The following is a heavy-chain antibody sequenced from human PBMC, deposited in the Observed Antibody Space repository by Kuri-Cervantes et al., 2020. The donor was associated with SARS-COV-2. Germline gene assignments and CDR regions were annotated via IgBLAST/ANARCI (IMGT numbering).Heavy chain of an antibody. D-gene: IGHD4-17*01. Sequence: GESLKISCAASGFTFSSYGMHWVRQAPGKGLEWVAVISYDGSNKYYADSVKGRFTISRDNSKNILWLQMNSLRAEDTAVYYCARAYGDYGDALDIWGQGTMVTVSS. CDR1: GFTFSSYG. J-gene: IGHJ3*02. V-gene: IGHV3-30*03. CDR2: ISYDGSNK. CDR3: ARAYGDYGDALDI.